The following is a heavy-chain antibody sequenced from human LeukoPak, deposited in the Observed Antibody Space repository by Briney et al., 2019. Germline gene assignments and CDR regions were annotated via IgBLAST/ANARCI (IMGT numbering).Heavy chain of an antibody. CDR2: ISGSGGST. CDR3: AKDYGDYSYYFDY. D-gene: IGHD4-17*01. V-gene: IGHV3-23*01. J-gene: IGHJ4*02. Sequence: GGSLRLSCAASGFTFSSYAMSWVRQAPGKGLEWVSAISGSGGSTYYADSVKGRFTISRDNSKNTLYLQMNSLRAEDTAIYYCAKDYGDYSYYFDYWGQGTLVTVSS. CDR1: GFTFSSYA.